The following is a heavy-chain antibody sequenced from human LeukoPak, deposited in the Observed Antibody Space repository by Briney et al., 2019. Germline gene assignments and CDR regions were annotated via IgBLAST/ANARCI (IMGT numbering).Heavy chain of an antibody. CDR1: GGSISSGAYS. Sequence: SETLSLTCTVSGGSISSGAYSWNWIRQPPGKGLEWIGYIYQRGSTSYNPSLNSRITISVDRSENQFSLKLSSVTAADTAVYYCARQGIYGGNSGGAFDFWGQGTMVTVSS. CDR3: ARQGIYGGNSGGAFDF. V-gene: IGHV4-30-2*01. D-gene: IGHD4-23*01. J-gene: IGHJ3*01. CDR2: IYQRGST.